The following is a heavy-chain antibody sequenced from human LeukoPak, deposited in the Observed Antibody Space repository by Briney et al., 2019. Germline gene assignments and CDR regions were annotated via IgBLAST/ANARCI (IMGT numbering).Heavy chain of an antibody. D-gene: IGHD6-6*01. Sequence: PGGSLRLSCAASGFTFDDYTMHWVRQAPGKGLEWVSLISWDGDSTYYADSVKGRFTISRDNSKNSLYLQMNTLRNEDTALYYCAKGPRHYYYYMDVWGKGTTVTVSS. CDR2: ISWDGDST. CDR3: AKGPRHYYYYMDV. V-gene: IGHV3-43*01. J-gene: IGHJ6*03. CDR1: GFTFDDYT.